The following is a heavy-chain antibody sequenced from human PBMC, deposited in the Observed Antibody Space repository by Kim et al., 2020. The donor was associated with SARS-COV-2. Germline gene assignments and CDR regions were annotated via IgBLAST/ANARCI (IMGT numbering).Heavy chain of an antibody. V-gene: IGHV3-74*01. Sequence: SVKSRFTITRDNAKNTLYLQMNGLRTEDTAVYYCAKVDDYDSSSFYTFCRSWGQGTRVTVSS. D-gene: IGHD3-22*01. CDR3: AKVDDYDSSSFYTFCRS. J-gene: IGHJ5*02.